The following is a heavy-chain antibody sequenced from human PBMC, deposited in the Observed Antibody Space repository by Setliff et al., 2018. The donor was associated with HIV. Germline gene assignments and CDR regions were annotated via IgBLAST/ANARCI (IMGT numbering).Heavy chain of an antibody. V-gene: IGHV4-34*01. CDR1: GGSFSDYY. Sequence: SETLSLTCGIYGGSFSDYYWSWIRQPPGKGLEWIGEIDNRGRPKYNPSLNSRITMLVDKSRNQFPLKVSSVTAADTAVDYCARVSITYWYSIPRDYYYYMDVWGEGTTVTVSS. D-gene: IGHD2-8*02. CDR2: IDNRGRP. CDR3: ARVSITYWYSIPRDYYYYMDV. J-gene: IGHJ6*03.